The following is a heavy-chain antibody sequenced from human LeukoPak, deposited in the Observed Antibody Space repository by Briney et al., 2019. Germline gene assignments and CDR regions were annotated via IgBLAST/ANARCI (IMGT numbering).Heavy chain of an antibody. V-gene: IGHV3-66*01. CDR3: ARDLVYYYDSSGYAFDY. CDR1: GFTVSSNY. CDR2: IYSGGST. J-gene: IGHJ4*02. Sequence: GGSLRLSCAASGFTVSSNYMSWVRQAPGKGLEWVSVIYSGGSTYYADSVKGRFTISRDNSKNTLYLQMNSLRAEDTAVYYCARDLVYYYDSSGYAFDYWGQGTLVTVSS. D-gene: IGHD3-22*01.